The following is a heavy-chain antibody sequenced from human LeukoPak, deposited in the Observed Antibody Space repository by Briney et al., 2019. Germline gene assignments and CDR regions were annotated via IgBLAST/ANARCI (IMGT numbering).Heavy chain of an antibody. J-gene: IGHJ4*02. Sequence: ASVKVSCKASGYTFTSYGIRWVRQAPGQGLEWMGWISAYNGNTNYAQKLQGRVTMTTDTSTSTAYMELRSLRSDDTAVYYCARDHYGSGSYYTTPFDYWGQGTLVTVSS. D-gene: IGHD3-10*01. CDR3: ARDHYGSGSYYTTPFDY. CDR2: ISAYNGNT. CDR1: GYTFTSYG. V-gene: IGHV1-18*01.